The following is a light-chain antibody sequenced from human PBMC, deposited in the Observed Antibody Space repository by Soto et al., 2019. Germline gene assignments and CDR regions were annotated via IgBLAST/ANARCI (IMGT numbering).Light chain of an antibody. V-gene: IGKV1-9*01. CDR3: QQLNSYPT. CDR2: AAS. Sequence: IQLTQSPSSLSASVGDRVTITCRASQGISSYLAWYQQKPGKAPKLLIYAASTLQSGVPSRFSGSGYGTDFTLTISSLQPEDFATYYCQQLNSYPTFGQGTRLDIK. CDR1: QGISSY. J-gene: IGKJ5*01.